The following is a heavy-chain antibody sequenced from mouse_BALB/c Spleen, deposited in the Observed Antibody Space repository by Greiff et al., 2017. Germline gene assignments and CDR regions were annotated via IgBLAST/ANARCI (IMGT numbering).Heavy chain of an antibody. Sequence: EVHLVESGGDLVKPGGSLKLSCAASGFTFSSYGMSWVRQTPDKRLEWVATISSGGSYTYYPDSVKGRFTISRDNTKNTLYLQMSSLKSEDTAMYYCASSYYGNSGGFAYWGQGTLVTVSA. V-gene: IGHV5-6*01. CDR1: GFTFSSYG. CDR2: ISSGGSYT. J-gene: IGHJ3*01. CDR3: ASSYYGNSGGFAY. D-gene: IGHD2-10*01.